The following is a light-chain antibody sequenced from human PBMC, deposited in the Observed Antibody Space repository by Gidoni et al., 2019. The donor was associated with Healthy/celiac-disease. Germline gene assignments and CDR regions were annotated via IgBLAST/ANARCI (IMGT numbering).Light chain of an antibody. J-gene: IGKJ2*01. CDR3: QQYNNWPYT. CDR1: QSVSSN. V-gene: IGKV3-15*01. Sequence: EIVTTQSPATLSVSPGERATLSCRASQSVSSNLAWYQQKPGQAPRLLIYAPSTRAAGIPARFSGSGSGTEFTLTISSLQSEDFAVYYCQQYNNWPYTFGQGTKLEIK. CDR2: APS.